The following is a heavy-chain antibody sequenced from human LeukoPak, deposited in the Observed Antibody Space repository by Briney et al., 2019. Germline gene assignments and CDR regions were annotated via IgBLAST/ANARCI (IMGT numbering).Heavy chain of an antibody. CDR3: ARAYYYDSGRVGGYAFDI. D-gene: IGHD3-22*01. J-gene: IGHJ3*02. Sequence: ASVKVSCKVSGYTFTDFYMHWAQQAPGKGLEWMGLVDPEDGKTIYAEKFQGRITITADTSTDTVYMELSSLRSEDTAVYYCARAYYYDSGRVGGYAFDIWGQGTMVTVSS. V-gene: IGHV1-69-2*01. CDR1: GYTFTDFY. CDR2: VDPEDGKT.